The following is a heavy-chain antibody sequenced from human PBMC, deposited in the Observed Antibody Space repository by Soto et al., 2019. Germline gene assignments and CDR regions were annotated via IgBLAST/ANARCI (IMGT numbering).Heavy chain of an antibody. CDR2: IKQDGSEK. CDR1: GFTFSSYW. CDR3: ARDGVATSRHYYYYGMDV. V-gene: IGHV3-7*01. J-gene: IGHJ6*02. Sequence: GGSLRLSCAASGFTFSSYWMSWVRQAPGKGLEWVANIKQDGSEKYYVDSVKGRFTISRDNAKNSLYLQMNNLRAEDTAVYYCARDGVATSRHYYYYGMDVWGQGTTVTVSS. D-gene: IGHD5-12*01.